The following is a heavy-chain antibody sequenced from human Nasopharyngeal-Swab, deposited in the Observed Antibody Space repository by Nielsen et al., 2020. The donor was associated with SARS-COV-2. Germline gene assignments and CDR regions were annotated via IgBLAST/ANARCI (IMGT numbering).Heavy chain of an antibody. J-gene: IGHJ4*02. CDR2: ISTDGSGT. CDR1: GFTFSSYW. Sequence: GGSLRLSCSASGFTFSSYWMHWARQLPGKGLVWVSRISTDGSGTNYADSVKGRFTVSRDNAKNTLYLQMNSLRAEDTAVYYCARREGFCSGGTCYLDYWAREPWSPSPQ. V-gene: IGHV3-74*01. CDR3: ARREGFCSGGTCYLDY. D-gene: IGHD2-15*01.